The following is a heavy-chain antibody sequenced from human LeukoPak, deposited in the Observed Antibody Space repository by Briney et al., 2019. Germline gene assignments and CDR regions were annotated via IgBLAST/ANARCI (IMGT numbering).Heavy chain of an antibody. CDR1: GFTVSSNY. CDR2: IYSGGST. V-gene: IGHV3-66*01. CDR3: AKDPGEQQLEYYFDY. J-gene: IGHJ4*02. Sequence: GGSLRLSCAASGFTVSSNYMNWVRQAPGKGLEWVSVIYSGGSTYYADSVKGRFTISRDNSKNTLYLQMNSLRAEDTAVYYCAKDPGEQQLEYYFDYWGQGTLVTVSS. D-gene: IGHD6-13*01.